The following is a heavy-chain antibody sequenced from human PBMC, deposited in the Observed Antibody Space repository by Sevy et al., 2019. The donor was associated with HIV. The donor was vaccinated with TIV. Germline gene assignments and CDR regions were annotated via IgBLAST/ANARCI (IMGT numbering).Heavy chain of an antibody. CDR3: AREWEGTGGVCYFMDV. CDR2: IKQDGSEK. D-gene: IGHD2-8*02. CDR1: GFTFSSYW. J-gene: IGHJ6*02. V-gene: IGHV3-7*03. Sequence: GGSLRLSCAASGFTFSSYWMSWVRQAPGKGLEWVANIKQDGSEKYYVDSVKGRFTISRGNAKNSLYLQMNSLRAEDTAVYYCAREWEGTGGVCYFMDVWGQGTTVTVSS.